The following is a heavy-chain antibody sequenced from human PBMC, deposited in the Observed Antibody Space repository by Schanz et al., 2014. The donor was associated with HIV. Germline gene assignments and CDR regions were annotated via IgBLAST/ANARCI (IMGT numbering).Heavy chain of an antibody. CDR1: GFIFSSYG. CDR3: ARGSWYSGDWYDDLYYYDVDV. V-gene: IGHV3-33*01. D-gene: IGHD6-19*01. CDR2: IWYDGSNK. Sequence: QVQLVESGGGVVQPGRSLRLSCAASGFIFSSYGMHWVRQAPGKGLEWVAVIWYDGSNKYYADSVKGRFTISRDNSKNTLYLQVNSLRAEDTAVYFCARGSWYSGDWYDDLYYYDVDVWGQGTTVTVSS. J-gene: IGHJ6*02.